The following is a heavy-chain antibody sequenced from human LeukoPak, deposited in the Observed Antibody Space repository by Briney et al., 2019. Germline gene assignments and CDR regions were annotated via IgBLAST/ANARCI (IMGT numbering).Heavy chain of an antibody. CDR3: ATTYSSGWYWFDP. CDR2: IYYSGST. Sequence: SETLSLTCTVSGGSISSYYWSWIRQPPGKGLEWIGYIYYSGSTNYNPSLKSRVTISVDTSKNQFSLKLSSVTAADTAVYYCATTYSSGWYWFDPWGQGTLVTVSS. CDR1: GGSISSYY. J-gene: IGHJ5*02. D-gene: IGHD6-19*01. V-gene: IGHV4-59*01.